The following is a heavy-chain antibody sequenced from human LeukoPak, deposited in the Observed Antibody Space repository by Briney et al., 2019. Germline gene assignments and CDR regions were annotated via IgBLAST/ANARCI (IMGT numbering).Heavy chain of an antibody. CDR3: ARTAYYGSGSYYKYNWFDP. Sequence: GASVKVSCKASGYSFTTYYVHWVRQAPGHGLEWMGGIIPIFGTANYAQKFQGRVTITADESTSTAYMELSSLRSEDTAVYYCARTAYYGSGSYYKYNWFDPWGQGTLVTVSS. V-gene: IGHV1-69*13. J-gene: IGHJ5*02. CDR1: GYSFTTYY. D-gene: IGHD3-10*01. CDR2: IIPIFGTA.